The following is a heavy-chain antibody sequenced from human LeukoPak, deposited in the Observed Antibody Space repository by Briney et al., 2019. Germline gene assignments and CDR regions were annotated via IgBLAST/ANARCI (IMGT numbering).Heavy chain of an antibody. CDR3: ARDYISSWANFDY. D-gene: IGHD6-13*01. CDR1: GYTFTSYD. CDR2: MNPNSGNT. Sequence: ASVKVSCKASGYTFTSYDINWVRQATGQGLEWMGWMNPNSGNTGYAQKFQGRVTMTRNTSISTAYMELSSLRSEDTAVYYCARDYISSWANFDYWGQGTLVTVSS. V-gene: IGHV1-8*01. J-gene: IGHJ4*02.